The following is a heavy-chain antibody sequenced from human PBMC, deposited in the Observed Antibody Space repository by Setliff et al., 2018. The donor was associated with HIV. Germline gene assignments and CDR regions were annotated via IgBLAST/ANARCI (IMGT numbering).Heavy chain of an antibody. CDR2: IQTTGNT. D-gene: IGHD3-10*01. J-gene: IGHJ6*04. V-gene: IGHV4-4*09. CDR1: GVFLETYY. CDR3: ARGRKVLYGQGLDSYMDV. Sequence: PSETLSLTCSVSGVFLETYYWTWVRQSPGTGLEWIGFIQTTGNTKYNPSLRRRVSIFFDSPKNQFSLSLQSVTAADSAVYYCARGRKVLYGQGLDSYMDVWGKGATVTVSS.